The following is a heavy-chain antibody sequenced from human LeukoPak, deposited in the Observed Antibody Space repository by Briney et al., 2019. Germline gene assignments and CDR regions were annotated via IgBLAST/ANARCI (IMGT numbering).Heavy chain of an antibody. CDR1: GGSISSYY. D-gene: IGHD3-3*01. J-gene: IGHJ3*02. V-gene: IGHV4-59*01. CDR2: IYYSGST. CDR3: ARGGRNIAIEGTFDI. Sequence: PSETLSLTCTVSGGSISSYYWSWIRQPPGKGLEWIGYIYYSGSTNYHPSLKSRVTISADTSKNQFSLKLSSVTAADTAMYYCARGGRNIAIEGTFDIWGQGTMVTVSS.